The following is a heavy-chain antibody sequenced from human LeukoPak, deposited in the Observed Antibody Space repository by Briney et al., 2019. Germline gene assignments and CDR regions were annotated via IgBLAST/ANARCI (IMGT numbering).Heavy chain of an antibody. CDR1: GFAFNNNW. CDR3: ARAVGGRGHDI. D-gene: IGHD1-26*01. Sequence: RGSLRLSCAASGFAFNNNWMSWVRQAPGKGLEWVANIKQDGSEKYYVDSVKGRFTISRDNAKNSLYLQMNSLRAEDTAVYYCARAVGGRGHDIWGQGTMVTVSA. J-gene: IGHJ3*02. CDR2: IKQDGSEK. V-gene: IGHV3-7*05.